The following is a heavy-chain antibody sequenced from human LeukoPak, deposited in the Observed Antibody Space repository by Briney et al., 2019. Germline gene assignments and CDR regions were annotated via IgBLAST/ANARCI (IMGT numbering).Heavy chain of an antibody. CDR3: ARVEGGSSYYYYYYMDV. J-gene: IGHJ6*03. CDR1: GGSISSGSYY. D-gene: IGHD2-15*01. CDR2: IYTSGST. V-gene: IGHV4-61*02. Sequence: SETLSLTCTVSGGSISSGSYYWSWIRQPAGKGLEWIGRIYTSGSTNYNPSLKSRVTISVDTSKNQFSLKLSSVTAADTAVYYCARVEGGSSYYYYYYMDVWGKGTTVTVSS.